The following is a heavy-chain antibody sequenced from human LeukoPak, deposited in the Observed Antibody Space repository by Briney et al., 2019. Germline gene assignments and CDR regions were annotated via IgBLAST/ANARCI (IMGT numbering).Heavy chain of an antibody. J-gene: IGHJ4*02. D-gene: IGHD3-9*01. V-gene: IGHV3-23*01. CDR3: AKWGDYDVLTGYYVPDY. CDR1: GFTFSNYA. CDR2: ILGSSGST. Sequence: GASLRLSCAASGFTFSNYAMSWVRQAPGKSLKWVSAILGSSGSTYYADSVKGRFTVSRDNSRSTLYLQMKSLRAEDTALYYCAKWGDYDVLTGYYVPDYWGQGTRVTVSS.